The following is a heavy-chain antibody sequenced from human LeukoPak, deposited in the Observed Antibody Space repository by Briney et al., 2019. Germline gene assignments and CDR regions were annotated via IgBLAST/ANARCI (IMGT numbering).Heavy chain of an antibody. Sequence: GGSLRLSCAASGFTFSSYAMSWVRPAPGKGLEWVSAISGIGGSTYYADSVKGRFTISRDNSKNTLYLQMNSLRAEDTAVYYCAKVYVDCSSTSCYEEWIDYWGQGTLVTVSS. CDR3: AKVYVDCSSTSCYEEWIDY. CDR1: GFTFSSYA. D-gene: IGHD2-2*01. V-gene: IGHV3-23*01. J-gene: IGHJ4*02. CDR2: ISGIGGST.